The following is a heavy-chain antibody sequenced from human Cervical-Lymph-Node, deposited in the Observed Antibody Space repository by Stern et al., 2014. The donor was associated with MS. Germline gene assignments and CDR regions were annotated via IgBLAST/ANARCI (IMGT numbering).Heavy chain of an antibody. V-gene: IGHV4-59*08. CDR1: GGSISSRY. J-gene: IGHJ4*02. CDR3: ARLSTAVDF. Sequence: VQLLESGPGLVKPSETLSLTCAVSGGSISSRYWGWIRQPPGKGLEWIGLISHSGDTQYNPSLKSRVTISLDTSKNQFSLKATSGTAADTAVYYCARLSTAVDFWGQGTLVTVSS. CDR2: ISHSGDT.